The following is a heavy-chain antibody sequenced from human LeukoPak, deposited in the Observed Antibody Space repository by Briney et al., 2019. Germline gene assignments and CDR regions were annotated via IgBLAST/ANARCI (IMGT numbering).Heavy chain of an antibody. Sequence: GGSLRLSCAASGFTFSIYVINWVRQAPGKGLEWVSSISSSSRYISYAESVKGRFTVSRDNAKNSLYLQMNSLRAEDTAVYYCARVRLEALDFWGQGTLVTVSS. D-gene: IGHD4-17*01. CDR1: GFTFSIYV. CDR3: ARVRLEALDF. V-gene: IGHV3-21*01. J-gene: IGHJ4*02. CDR2: ISSSSRYI.